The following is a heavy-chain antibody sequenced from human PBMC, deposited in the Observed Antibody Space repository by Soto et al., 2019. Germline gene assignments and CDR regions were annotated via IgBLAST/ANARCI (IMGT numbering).Heavy chain of an antibody. D-gene: IGHD5-18*01. CDR2: ISGGEIRT. Sequence: AGGSLRPSCAASGFTFSNYAMSWVRQAPGKGLEWVSAISGGEIRTYYADSVKGRFTISRDNSKNTVYLQMNSLRAEDTAVYYCAKTASYGTYYYYGMDVWGQGTTVTVSS. J-gene: IGHJ6*02. CDR3: AKTASYGTYYYYGMDV. CDR1: GFTFSNYA. V-gene: IGHV3-23*01.